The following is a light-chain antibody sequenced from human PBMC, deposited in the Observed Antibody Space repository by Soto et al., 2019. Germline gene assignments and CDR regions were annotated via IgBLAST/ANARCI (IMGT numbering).Light chain of an antibody. CDR3: QQYGSSPIT. CDR1: QSVSSSY. V-gene: IGKV3-20*01. CDR2: GAS. J-gene: IGKJ5*01. Sequence: EIVLTQSPGTLSLSPGERATLSCRASQSVSSSYLAWYQQKPGQAPRLLIYGASSRATGIPDRFSGSGSGTDFTLTIRRLEPEDFAVYYCQQYGSSPITVGQGTRLEI.